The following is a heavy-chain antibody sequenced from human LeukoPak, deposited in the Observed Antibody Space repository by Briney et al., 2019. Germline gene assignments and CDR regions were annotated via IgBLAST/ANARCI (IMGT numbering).Heavy chain of an antibody. CDR1: GFTFDDYG. CDR2: INWNGGST. V-gene: IGHV3-20*04. J-gene: IGHJ3*02. CDR3: ARGQNYYGSGSQTFDI. Sequence: PGGSLRLSCAASGFTFDDYGMSWVRQAPGKGLEWVSGINWNGGSTGYADSVKGRFTISRDNAKNSLYLQVSSLRAEDTAWYYCARGQNYYGSGSQTFDIWGQGTVVTVSS. D-gene: IGHD3-10*01.